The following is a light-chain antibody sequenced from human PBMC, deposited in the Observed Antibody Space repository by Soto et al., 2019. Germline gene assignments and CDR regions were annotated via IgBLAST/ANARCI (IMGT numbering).Light chain of an antibody. Sequence: EIVLTQSPGTLSLSPGERATLSCRASQSVSSNYLGWYQQKPGQPPRLLIYGASIRATGTPARFSGSGSGTDFTLTISRLEPEDFPVYYCQQSGSSFTFGPGTKVHIK. CDR1: QSVSSNY. V-gene: IGKV3-20*01. CDR3: QQSGSSFT. CDR2: GAS. J-gene: IGKJ3*01.